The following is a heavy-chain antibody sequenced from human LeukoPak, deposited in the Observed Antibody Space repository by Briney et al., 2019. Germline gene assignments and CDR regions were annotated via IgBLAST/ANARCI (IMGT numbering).Heavy chain of an antibody. CDR2: IKQDGSEK. CDR3: ARVCGSSWYYASLRSFDP. V-gene: IGHV3-7*01. J-gene: IGHJ5*02. D-gene: IGHD6-13*01. CDR1: GFTFSSYW. Sequence: PGGSLRLSCAASGFTFSSYWMSWVRQAPGKGLEWVANIKQDGSEKYYVDSVKGRFTISRDNAKNSLYLQMNSLRAEDTAVYYCARVCGSSWYYASLRSFDPWGQGTLVTVSS.